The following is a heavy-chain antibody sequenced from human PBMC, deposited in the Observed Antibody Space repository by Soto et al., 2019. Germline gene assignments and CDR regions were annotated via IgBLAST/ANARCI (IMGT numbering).Heavy chain of an antibody. CDR2: ISSSSSTI. J-gene: IGHJ4*02. D-gene: IGHD3-10*01. CDR3: ARDFWEVRGEIDY. V-gene: IGHV3-48*02. CDR1: GFTFSSYS. Sequence: EVQLVESGGGLVQPGGSLRLSCAASGFTFSSYSMNWVRQAPGKGLEWVSYISSSSSTIYYAVSVKGRFTIARDNAKNSLYLQMNSLRDEDTAVYYCARDFWEVRGEIDYWGQGTLVTVSS.